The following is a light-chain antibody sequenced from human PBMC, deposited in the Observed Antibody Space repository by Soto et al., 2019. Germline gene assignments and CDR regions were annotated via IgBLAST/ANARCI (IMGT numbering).Light chain of an antibody. V-gene: IGLV1-44*01. CDR1: SSSIGSNT. CDR2: NNN. CDR3: ATWDDSRNKH. J-gene: IGLJ1*01. Sequence: QSAITQPPSTAETPGHSVIISCSGSSSSIGSNTVNWYQQLPGMAPKLLIYNNNQRPSGVPDRFSGSKSGTSASLAISGLQSADEADYYCATWDDSRNKHFGTGTKVTVL.